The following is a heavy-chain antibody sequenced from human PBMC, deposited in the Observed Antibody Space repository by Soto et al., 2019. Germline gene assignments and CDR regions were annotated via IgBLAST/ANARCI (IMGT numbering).Heavy chain of an antibody. D-gene: IGHD3-22*01. CDR2: INAGNGNT. CDR3: ARSSDSSVDWFDP. Sequence: ASVKVSFKASGYTFTSYAMHWVRQAPGQRLEWMGWINAGNGNTKYSQRFQGRVTITRDTSASTVYMELSSLRSEDTAVYYCARSSDSSVDWFDPWGQGTLVTVS. J-gene: IGHJ5*02. V-gene: IGHV1-3*01. CDR1: GYTFTSYA.